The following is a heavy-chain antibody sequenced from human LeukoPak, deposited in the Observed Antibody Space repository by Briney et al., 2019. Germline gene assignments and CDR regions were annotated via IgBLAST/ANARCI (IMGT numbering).Heavy chain of an antibody. Sequence: ASVKVSCKASGYTFTSYYMHWVRQAPGQGLEWMGIINPSGGSTSYAQKFQGRVTMTRDMSTSTVYMELSSLRSEDTAVYYCARTMIVPNYYYYYMDVWGKGTTVTVSS. CDR1: GYTFTSYY. CDR3: ARTMIVPNYYYYYMDV. CDR2: INPSGGST. J-gene: IGHJ6*03. D-gene: IGHD3-22*01. V-gene: IGHV1-46*01.